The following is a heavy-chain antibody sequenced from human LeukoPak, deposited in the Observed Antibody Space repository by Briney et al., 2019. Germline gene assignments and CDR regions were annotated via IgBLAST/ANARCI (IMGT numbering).Heavy chain of an antibody. Sequence: PGRSLRLSCAASGFTFSSYAMHWVRQAPGEGLEWVAVISYDGSNKYYADSVKGRFTISRDNSKNTLYLQMNSLRAEDTAVYYCARADSMIVVVTTFDYWGQGTLVTVSS. V-gene: IGHV3-30-3*01. CDR2: ISYDGSNK. J-gene: IGHJ4*02. CDR1: GFTFSSYA. D-gene: IGHD3-22*01. CDR3: ARADSMIVVVTTFDY.